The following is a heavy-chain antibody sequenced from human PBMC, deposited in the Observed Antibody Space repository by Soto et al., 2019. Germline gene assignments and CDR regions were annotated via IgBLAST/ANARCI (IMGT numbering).Heavy chain of an antibody. Sequence: ASVTVSCKASCYIFTIHRISWVRQAPGQGLEWMGWISAYNGNTNYAQKLQGRVTMTTDTSTSTAYMELRSLSSDDKAVYYCARGRNDLDYWGQGTRVTVSS. V-gene: IGHV1-18*01. CDR1: CYIFTIHR. CDR3: ARGRNDLDY. D-gene: IGHD1-1*01. J-gene: IGHJ4*02. CDR2: ISAYNGNT.